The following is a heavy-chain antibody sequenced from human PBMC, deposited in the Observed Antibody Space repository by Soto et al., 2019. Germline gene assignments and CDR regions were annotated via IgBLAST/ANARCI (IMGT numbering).Heavy chain of an antibody. J-gene: IGHJ6*02. CDR2: IYYSGST. Sequence: NPSETLSLTCTVSGGSVSSGSYYWSWIRQPPGKGLEWIGYIYYSGSTNYNPSLKSRVTISVDTSKNQFSLKLSSVTAADTAVYYCAREKRDYDFWSGPQYRAQPYGMDVWGQGTTVTVSS. CDR1: GGSVSSGSYY. D-gene: IGHD3-3*01. CDR3: AREKRDYDFWSGPQYRAQPYGMDV. V-gene: IGHV4-61*01.